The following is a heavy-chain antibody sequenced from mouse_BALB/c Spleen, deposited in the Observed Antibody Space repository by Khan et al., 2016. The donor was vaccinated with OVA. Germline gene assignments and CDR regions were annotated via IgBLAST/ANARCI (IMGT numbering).Heavy chain of an antibody. J-gene: IGHJ2*01. CDR1: GFSLTSYG. CDR2: IWAGGST. Sequence: QVQLQQSGPGLVAPSQTLSITCTVSGFSLTSYGVHWVSQPPGKGLEWLGVIWAGGSTTYYSALLSSLSISKDNSKSQVFLKMNSLKTDDTAMYYCARLEDIWGQGTTLTVSS. V-gene: IGHV2-9*02. CDR3: ARLEDI. D-gene: IGHD1-3*01.